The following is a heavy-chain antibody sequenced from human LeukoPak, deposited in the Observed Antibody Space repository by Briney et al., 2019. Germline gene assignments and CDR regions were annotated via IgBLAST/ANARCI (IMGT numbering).Heavy chain of an antibody. V-gene: IGHV3-74*01. CDR3: ASVGYYYGSGSLYYYYYGMDV. CDR2: INSDGSST. Sequence: SGGSLRLSCAASGFTFSSYWMHWVRQAPGKGLVWVSRINSDGSSTSYADSVKGRFTISRDNAKNTLYLQMNSLRAEDTAVYYCASVGYYYGSGSLYYYYYGMDVWGQGTTVTVSS. J-gene: IGHJ6*02. CDR1: GFTFSSYW. D-gene: IGHD3-10*01.